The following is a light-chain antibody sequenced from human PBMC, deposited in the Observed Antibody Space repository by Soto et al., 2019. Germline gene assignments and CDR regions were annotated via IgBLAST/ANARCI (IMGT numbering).Light chain of an antibody. V-gene: IGLV2-11*01. J-gene: IGLJ2*01. Sequence: QSALTQPRSVSGSPGQSVTISCTGTSSDVGAYNYVSWYQQHPGKAPKLMIYDVTHRPSGVPDRFSGSKSGNTASLTISGLQAEDEADYYCCSYAGSYPVVFGGGTKLTVL. CDR1: SSDVGAYNY. CDR3: CSYAGSYPVV. CDR2: DVT.